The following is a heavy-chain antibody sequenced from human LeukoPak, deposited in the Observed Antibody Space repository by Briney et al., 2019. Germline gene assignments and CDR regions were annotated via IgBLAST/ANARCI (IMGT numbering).Heavy chain of an antibody. CDR2: ISWNSGSI. Sequence: GGSLRLSCAASGFTFDDFAMHWVRQAPGKGLEWVSGISWNSGSIYYADSVKGRFTISRDNAKNSLYLQMNSLRAEDTAVYYCARARDLDYWGQGTLVTVSS. D-gene: IGHD2-21*02. CDR3: ARARDLDY. CDR1: GFTFDDFA. J-gene: IGHJ4*02. V-gene: IGHV3-9*01.